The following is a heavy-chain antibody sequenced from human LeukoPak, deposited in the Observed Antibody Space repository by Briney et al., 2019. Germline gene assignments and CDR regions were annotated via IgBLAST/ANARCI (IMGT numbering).Heavy chain of an antibody. D-gene: IGHD3-22*01. J-gene: IGHJ4*02. CDR1: GFTFSNSW. CDR2: INSDGSST. V-gene: IGHV3-74*03. CDR3: ARMAGYDSSGYYYEGADY. Sequence: QTGGSLRLSCVASGFTFSNSWMHWVRQAPGKGLVWVARINSDGSSTTYADSVKGRFTISRDNAKNTLYLQMNSLRAEDTAVYYCARMAGYDSSGYYYEGADYWGQGTLVTVSS.